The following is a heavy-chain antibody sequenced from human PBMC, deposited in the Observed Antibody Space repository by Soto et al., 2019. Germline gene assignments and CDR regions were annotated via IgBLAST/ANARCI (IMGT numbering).Heavy chain of an antibody. Sequence: QVQLVQSGGEVKKPGASVMLSCKASGYTFTSYGITWVRQAPGQGLEWMGWITAYNGNTNYPQRLQGRVTMTTDTSTTTVYMELRSLKSHDAAVYYCARERGGSAWQTFDYWGQGTPVTVSS. D-gene: IGHD6-19*01. J-gene: IGHJ4*02. CDR2: ITAYNGNT. CDR1: GYTFTSYG. V-gene: IGHV1-18*04. CDR3: ARERGGSAWQTFDY.